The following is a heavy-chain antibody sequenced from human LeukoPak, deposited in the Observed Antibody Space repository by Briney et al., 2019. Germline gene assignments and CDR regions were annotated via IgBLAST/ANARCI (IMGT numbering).Heavy chain of an antibody. CDR3: AKGPVYDSSGYYSGHFDY. J-gene: IGHJ4*02. CDR2: ISWNSGSI. D-gene: IGHD3-22*01. V-gene: IGHV3-9*01. Sequence: GGSLRLSCAASGFTFDDYAMHWVRQAPGKGLEWVPGISWNSGSIGYADSVKGRFTISRDNAKNSLYLQMNSLRAEDTALYYCAKGPVYDSSGYYSGHFDYWGQGTLVTVSS. CDR1: GFTFDDYA.